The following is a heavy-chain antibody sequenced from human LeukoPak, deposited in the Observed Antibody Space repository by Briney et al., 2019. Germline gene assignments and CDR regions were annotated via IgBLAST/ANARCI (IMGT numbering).Heavy chain of an antibody. Sequence: GGSLRLSCAASGFAVSNNYMTWVRQAPGKGLEWVSYISSSGSTKYYADSVKGRFTISRDNAKNSLYLQMNSLRAEDTAVYYCASPSSVGYWGQGTLVTVSS. CDR2: ISSSGSTK. J-gene: IGHJ4*02. CDR3: ASPSSVGY. CDR1: GFAVSNNY. V-gene: IGHV3-11*01. D-gene: IGHD3-22*01.